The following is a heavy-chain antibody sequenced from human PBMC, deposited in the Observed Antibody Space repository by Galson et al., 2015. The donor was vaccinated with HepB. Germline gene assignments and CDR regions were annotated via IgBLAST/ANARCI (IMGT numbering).Heavy chain of an antibody. CDR2: ISSSSSYI. Sequence: SLRLSCAASGFTFSSYSMNWVRQAPGKGLEWVSSISSSSSYIYYADSVKGRFTISRDNAKNSLYLQMNSLRAEDTAVYYCARGLVLGSPGDYWGQGTLVTVSS. J-gene: IGHJ4*02. CDR1: GFTFSSYS. D-gene: IGHD2/OR15-2a*01. CDR3: ARGLVLGSPGDY. V-gene: IGHV3-21*01.